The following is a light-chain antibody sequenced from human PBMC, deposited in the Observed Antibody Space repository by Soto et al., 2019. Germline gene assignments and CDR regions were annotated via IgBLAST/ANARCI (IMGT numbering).Light chain of an antibody. J-gene: IGKJ1*01. CDR1: QSISNY. Sequence: EIVLTQSPDTLSLAPGERATLSCRASQSISNYLIWYQQKPGQAPRLLIYDASNRATGIPDRFSGSGSGTDFTLTISRLEPEDFAVYYCQQYGSSPRTFGQGTKVDI. V-gene: IGKV3-20*01. CDR3: QQYGSSPRT. CDR2: DAS.